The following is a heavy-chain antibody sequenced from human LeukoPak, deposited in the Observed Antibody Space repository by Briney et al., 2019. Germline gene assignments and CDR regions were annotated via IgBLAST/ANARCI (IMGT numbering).Heavy chain of an antibody. V-gene: IGHV4-38-2*02. J-gene: IGHJ5*02. D-gene: IGHD3-3*01. Sequence: SETLSLTCTVPGYAISSGYYWGWIRQPPGKGLEWIGSIYHRGSTYYNPSLKSRVTISVDTSKNQFSLKLSSVTAADTAVYYCARAGVPGVITYNWFDPWGQGTLVTVSS. CDR3: ARAGVPGVITYNWFDP. CDR1: GYAISSGYY. CDR2: IYHRGST.